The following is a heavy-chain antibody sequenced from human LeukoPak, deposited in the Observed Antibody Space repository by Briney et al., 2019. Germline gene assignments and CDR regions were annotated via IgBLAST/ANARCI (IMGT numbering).Heavy chain of an antibody. D-gene: IGHD3-22*01. CDR3: ARGGFTLIREDAFDI. CDR2: ITTCCNHI. CDR1: GFTFSNFD. J-gene: IGHJ3*02. V-gene: IGHV3-21*01. Sequence: PGGSLRLSCTVCGFTFSNFDMSWVRQAPGKGLEGVASITTCCNHIYHAVSVRGRFTISRDNDKNSLYLQMTGLRAEDTAVYYCARGGFTLIREDAFDIWGQGTMVGVSS.